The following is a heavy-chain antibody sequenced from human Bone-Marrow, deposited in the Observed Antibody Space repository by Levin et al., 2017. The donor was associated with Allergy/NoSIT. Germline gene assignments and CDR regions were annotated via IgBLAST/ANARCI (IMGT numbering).Heavy chain of an antibody. J-gene: IGHJ4*01. CDR1: GFTLSNFW. CDR2: IKSDGSTT. V-gene: IGHV3-74*01. CDR3: AGESNDWGTYYFDY. Sequence: SCAASGFTLSNFWMHWVRQAPGKGLVWVSRIKSDGSTTNYADSVRGRFTISRDNAKNTLYLQMNSLRDEDTAVYYCAGESNDWGTYYFDYWGHGTLVTVSS. D-gene: IGHD3-16*01.